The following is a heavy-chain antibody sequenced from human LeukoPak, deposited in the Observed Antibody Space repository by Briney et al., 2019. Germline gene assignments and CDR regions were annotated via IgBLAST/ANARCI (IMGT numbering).Heavy chain of an antibody. J-gene: IGHJ1*01. CDR3: TREGETREFPRRPKGTYFQH. CDR1: GFTVSSNY. Sequence: GGSLRLSCAASGFTVSSNYMSWVRQAPGKGLEWVSVIYSGGSTYYADSVKGRFTISRDNSKNTLYLQMNSLKTEDTAVYYYTREGETREFPRRPKGTYFQHWGQGTLVTVSS. V-gene: IGHV3-53*01. CDR2: IYSGGST. D-gene: IGHD1-26*01.